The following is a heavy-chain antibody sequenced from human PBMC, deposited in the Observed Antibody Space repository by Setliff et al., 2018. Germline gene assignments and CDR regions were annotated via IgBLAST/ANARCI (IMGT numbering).Heavy chain of an antibody. D-gene: IGHD3-22*01. CDR1: GGSISSGDYY. CDR2: IYSSGST. Sequence: ASETLSLTCTVSGGSISSGDYYWNWIRQPPGKGLEWIGYIYSSGSTYYNPSLKSRVSISVDTSKNQFSLKPSSVTAADTAVYYCARESRYYYDNLGTLDYWGQGTLVTVSS. CDR3: ARESRYYYDNLGTLDY. V-gene: IGHV4-30-4*08. J-gene: IGHJ4*02.